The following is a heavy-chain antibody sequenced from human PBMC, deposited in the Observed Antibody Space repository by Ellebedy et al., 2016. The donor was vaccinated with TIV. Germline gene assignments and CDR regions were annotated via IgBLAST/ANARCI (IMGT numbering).Heavy chain of an antibody. CDR2: IYPRDYDT. J-gene: IGHJ2*01. D-gene: IGHD7-27*01. Sequence: GESLKISCKGSGCTFNTYWLGWVRQMPGKGLEWVGIIYPRDYDTKYSPSFQGVVTISADKSISTAYLQWNSLNVSDTAIYYCARSLGAWYFDLWGLGTLVTVSS. CDR3: ARSLGAWYFDL. V-gene: IGHV5-51*01. CDR1: GCTFNTYW.